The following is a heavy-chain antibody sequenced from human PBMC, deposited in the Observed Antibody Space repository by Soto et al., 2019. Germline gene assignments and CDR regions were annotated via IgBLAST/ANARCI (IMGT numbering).Heavy chain of an antibody. V-gene: IGHV2-5*02. Sequence: QITLKESGPTLVKPTQTLTLTCTFSGFSLSSTRVAVGWIRQPPGKALEWLALTYWDDDKRYSPFLKSRLTITKDTSKNQVVLTMTNMDPVDTATYYCAHSVVAGLGYYFDYWGQGTLGTVSS. CDR2: TYWDDDK. D-gene: IGHD6-19*01. J-gene: IGHJ4*02. CDR3: AHSVVAGLGYYFDY. CDR1: GFSLSSTRVA.